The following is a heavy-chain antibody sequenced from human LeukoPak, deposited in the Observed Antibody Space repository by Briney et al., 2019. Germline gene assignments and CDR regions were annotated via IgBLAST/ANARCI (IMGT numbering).Heavy chain of an antibody. J-gene: IGHJ4*02. CDR2: ISASSGDYI. Sequence: PGGSLRLSCATSGLTLSSFAMAWVRQTPGKGLQWVAAISASSGDYIFYEDSVKGRFTISRDNSKSTVYLEMRDVRAEDTATYFCAYTGFTPLAYFDYWGQGALVTVSS. CDR1: GLTLSSFA. CDR3: AYTGFTPLAYFDY. V-gene: IGHV3-23*01. D-gene: IGHD1-1*01.